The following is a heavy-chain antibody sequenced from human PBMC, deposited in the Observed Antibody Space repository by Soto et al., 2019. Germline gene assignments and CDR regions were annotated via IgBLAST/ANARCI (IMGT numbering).Heavy chain of an antibody. V-gene: IGHV3-30*03. CDR2: ISYDGSNK. Sequence: PGGSLRLSCAASGFTFSSYGMHWVRQAPGKGLEWVAVISYDGSNKYYADSVKGRFTISRDNAKNTLYLQMNSLRAEDTAVYYCARDLTGTTFPWFDPWGQGTLVTVSS. J-gene: IGHJ5*02. D-gene: IGHD1-20*01. CDR3: ARDLTGTTFPWFDP. CDR1: GFTFSSYG.